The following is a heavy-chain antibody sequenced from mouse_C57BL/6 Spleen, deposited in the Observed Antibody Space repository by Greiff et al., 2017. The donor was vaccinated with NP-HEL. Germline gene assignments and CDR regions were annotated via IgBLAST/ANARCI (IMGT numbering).Heavy chain of an antibody. V-gene: IGHV1-64*01. CDR1: GYTFTSYW. CDR2: IHPNSGST. Sequence: QVQLQQPGAELVKPGASVKLSCKASGYTFTSYWMHWVKQRPGQGLEWIGMIHPNSGSTNYNEKFKSKATLTVDKSSSPAYLQLSSLTSVDAAGNDYGGRRNNEAWFADWGQGTLVTVSA. CDR3: GGRRNNEAWFAD. J-gene: IGHJ3*01. D-gene: IGHD1-3*01.